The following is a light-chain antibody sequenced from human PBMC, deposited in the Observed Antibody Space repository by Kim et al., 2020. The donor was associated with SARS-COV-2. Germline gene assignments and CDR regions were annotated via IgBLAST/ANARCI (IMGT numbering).Light chain of an antibody. V-gene: IGKV1-12*01. J-gene: IGKJ4*01. Sequence: DIQMTQSPSSVSAFVGDRVTITCRASHNINNWLAWYQQKPGRAPKLLIYDASAVQSGVPSRFSGSGSGTDFTLTITTLQPEDCATYYSQQGHSFPLTFGGGTKVDIK. CDR2: DAS. CDR1: HNINNW. CDR3: QQGHSFPLT.